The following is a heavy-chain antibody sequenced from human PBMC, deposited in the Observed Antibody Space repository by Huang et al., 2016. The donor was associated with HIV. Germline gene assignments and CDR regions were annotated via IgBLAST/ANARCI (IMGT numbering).Heavy chain of an antibody. J-gene: IGHJ5*02. D-gene: IGHD6-13*01. Sequence: QLQLQESGPGLVKPSETLSLTCTVSGGSISSSSYYWGWIRQPPGKGLEWIGCIYHSGATDYKPSLKRRVTISGDTSRTQFSLKLSSVTAADTAVYYCAAHGRIVGIPAAPLRFDPWGQGTLVTVSS. CDR1: GGSISSSSYY. CDR3: AAHGRIVGIPAAPLRFDP. V-gene: IGHV4-39*01. CDR2: IYHSGAT.